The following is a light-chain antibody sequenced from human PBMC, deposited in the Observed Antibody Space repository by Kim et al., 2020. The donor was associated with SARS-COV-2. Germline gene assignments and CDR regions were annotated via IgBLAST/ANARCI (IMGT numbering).Light chain of an antibody. CDR3: AVWDGSLNSRV. Sequence: GQTVTVSCSGNSSNIGSEAVDWYQHLPGTAPKLLIDDNNQRTSGVPDRFSGSKSGTAASLAISGLQSEDEADYYCAVWDGSLNSRVFGGGTQLTVL. CDR1: SSNIGSEA. J-gene: IGLJ3*02. CDR2: DNN. V-gene: IGLV1-44*01.